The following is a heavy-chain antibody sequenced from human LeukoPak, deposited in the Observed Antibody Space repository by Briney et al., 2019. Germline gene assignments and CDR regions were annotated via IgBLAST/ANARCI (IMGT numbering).Heavy chain of an antibody. V-gene: IGHV1-2*04. Sequence: ASVKVSCKASGYTFTGYYMHWVRQAPGQGLEWMGWINPNSGGTNYAQKFQGWVTMTRDTSISTAYMELSRLRSDDTAVYYCARDLGYSSGWPFDYWGQGTLVTVSS. D-gene: IGHD6-19*01. CDR2: INPNSGGT. J-gene: IGHJ4*02. CDR1: GYTFTGYY. CDR3: ARDLGYSSGWPFDY.